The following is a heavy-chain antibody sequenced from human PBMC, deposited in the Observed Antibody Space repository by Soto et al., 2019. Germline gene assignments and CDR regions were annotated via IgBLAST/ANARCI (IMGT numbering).Heavy chain of an antibody. CDR3: TTARESLLWFGELLLSWPRPHYYYYMDV. J-gene: IGHJ6*03. D-gene: IGHD3-10*01. CDR1: GFTFSNAW. CDR2: IKSKTDGGTI. Sequence: PGGSLRLSCAASGFTFSNAWMSWVRQAPGKGLEWVGRIKSKTDGGTIDYVAPVKGRFTISRDDSKNTLYLQMNSLKTEDTAVYYCTTARESLLWFGELLLSWPRPHYYYYMDVWGKGTTVTVSS. V-gene: IGHV3-15*01.